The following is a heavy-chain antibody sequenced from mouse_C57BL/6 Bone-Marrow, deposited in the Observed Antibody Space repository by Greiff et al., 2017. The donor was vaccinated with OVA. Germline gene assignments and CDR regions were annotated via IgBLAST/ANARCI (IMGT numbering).Heavy chain of an antibody. CDR2: INPSSGYT. D-gene: IGHD1-1*01. CDR3: ARSNYGSSYRWFAY. Sequence: QVQLKESGAELAKPGASVKLSCKASGYTFTSYWMHWVKQRPGQGLEWIGYINPSSGYTKYNQKFKDKATLTADKSSSTAYMQLSSLTSEDSAVYFCARSNYGSSYRWFAYWGQGTLVTVSA. CDR1: GYTFTSYW. V-gene: IGHV1-7*01. J-gene: IGHJ3*01.